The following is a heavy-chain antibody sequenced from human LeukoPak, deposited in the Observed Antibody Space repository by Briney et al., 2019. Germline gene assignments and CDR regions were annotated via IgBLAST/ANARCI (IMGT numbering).Heavy chain of an antibody. CDR3: AKAVPRYYYDSSGYYYAY. V-gene: IGHV3-23*01. CDR1: GFTFSSYS. D-gene: IGHD3-22*01. Sequence: GGSLRLSCAASGFTFSSYSMNWVRQAPGKGLEWVSAISGSGGSTYYADSVKGRFTISRDNSKNTLYLQMNSLRAEDTAVYYCAKAVPRYYYDSSGYYYAYWGQGTLVTVSS. J-gene: IGHJ4*02. CDR2: ISGSGGST.